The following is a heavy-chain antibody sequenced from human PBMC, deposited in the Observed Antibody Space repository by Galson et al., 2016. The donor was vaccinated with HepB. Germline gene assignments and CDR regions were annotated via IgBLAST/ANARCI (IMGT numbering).Heavy chain of an antibody. CDR3: AVGRFQLRQKRGSVDY. V-gene: IGHV1-58*01. D-gene: IGHD3-10*01. CDR1: GFTFATSA. Sequence: SVKVSCKDSGFTFATSAVQWVRQARGQRLEWIGRIVVGSGNTNSAQRFQERVTLTRDLSTSTAYMELNSLRSEDTAVYFCAVGRFQLRQKRGSVDYWGQGTLVTV. J-gene: IGHJ4*02. CDR2: IVVGSGNT.